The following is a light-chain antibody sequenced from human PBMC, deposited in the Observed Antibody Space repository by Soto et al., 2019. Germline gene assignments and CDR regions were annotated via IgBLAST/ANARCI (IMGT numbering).Light chain of an antibody. Sequence: EIVMTQSPATLSVSPGERATLSCRASQSLGSNLAWYQQKPGQAPRLLIYGASTRATGIPSRFSGSGSGTDFTLTISSLQSEDFALYYCQQYNKWPPLTFGPGTKVDMK. V-gene: IGKV3-15*01. CDR3: QQYNKWPPLT. CDR2: GAS. J-gene: IGKJ3*01. CDR1: QSLGSN.